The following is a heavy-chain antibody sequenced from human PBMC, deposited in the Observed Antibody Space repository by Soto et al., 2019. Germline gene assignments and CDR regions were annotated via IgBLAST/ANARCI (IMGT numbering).Heavy chain of an antibody. CDR2: ISYDGSNK. J-gene: IGHJ6*03. V-gene: IGHV3-30*18. CDR3: SNAPAGDYYYYHDV. D-gene: IGHD6-13*01. Sequence: EGSLRLTCAASGFTFSSYGMHWVRQAPGKGLEWVAVISYDGSNKYYADSVKGRFTISRDNSKNTLYLQMNSLRAEDTAVYYCSNAPAGDYYYYHDVSGQGTSVTVSS. CDR1: GFTFSSYG.